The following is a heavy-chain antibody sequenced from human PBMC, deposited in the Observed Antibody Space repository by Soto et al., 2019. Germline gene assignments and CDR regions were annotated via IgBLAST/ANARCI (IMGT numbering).Heavy chain of an antibody. V-gene: IGHV4-61*01. Sequence: SETLSLTCNVSGGSVSRGSYYWSWIRQPPGKGLEWIGYIYYSGSTNYNPSLKSRVTISVDTSKNQFSLKLSSVTAADTAVYYCAREQRLYYYYGMDVWGQGTTVTVSS. CDR3: AREQRLYYYYGMDV. CDR2: IYYSGST. D-gene: IGHD1-1*01. CDR1: GGSVSRGSYY. J-gene: IGHJ6*02.